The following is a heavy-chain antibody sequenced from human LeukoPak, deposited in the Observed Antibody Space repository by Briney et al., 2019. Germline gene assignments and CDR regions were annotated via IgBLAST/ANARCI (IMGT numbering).Heavy chain of an antibody. V-gene: IGHV4-39*01. CDR1: GGSISSSSYY. Sequence: SGTLSLTCTVSGGSISSSSYYWGWIRQPPGKGLEWIGSIYYSGSTYYNPSLKSRVTISVDTSKNQFSLKLSSVTAADTAVYYCARHHYDFWSGYYPLLDWGQGTLVTVSS. D-gene: IGHD3-3*01. CDR2: IYYSGST. J-gene: IGHJ4*02. CDR3: ARHHYDFWSGYYPLLD.